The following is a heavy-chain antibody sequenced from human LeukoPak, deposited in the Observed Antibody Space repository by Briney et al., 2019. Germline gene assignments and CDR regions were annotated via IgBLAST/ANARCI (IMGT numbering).Heavy chain of an antibody. CDR2: IFPDDSDT. CDR3: ASWLGLGGLDV. CDR1: GYNFTIYW. V-gene: IGHV5-51*01. D-gene: IGHD3-10*01. J-gene: IGHJ6*02. Sequence: GESLKISCKGSGYNFTIYWIGWVRQMPGKGLEWMGIIFPDDSDTRYSPSFQGHVTISADKSISTAYLQWSSLKASDTAMYYCASWLGLGGLDVWGQGTTVTVSS.